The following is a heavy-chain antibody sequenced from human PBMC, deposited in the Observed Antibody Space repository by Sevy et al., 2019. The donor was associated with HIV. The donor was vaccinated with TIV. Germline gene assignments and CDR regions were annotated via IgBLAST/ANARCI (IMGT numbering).Heavy chain of an antibody. CDR3: AGDMGASGYDYNYDGMDV. CDR2: MYYSGST. V-gene: IGHV4-59*01. J-gene: IGHJ6*02. D-gene: IGHD5-12*01. CDR1: GGSISSYY. Sequence: SETLSLTCTVSGGSISSYYWSWIRQPPGKEMEWIGYMYYSGSTKYNPSLKSRVTISVDTSKNQFSLKLNSVTAADTAVYYCAGDMGASGYDYNYDGMDVWGQGTTVTVSS.